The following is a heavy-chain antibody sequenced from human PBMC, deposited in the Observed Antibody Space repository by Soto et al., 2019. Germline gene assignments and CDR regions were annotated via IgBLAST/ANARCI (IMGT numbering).Heavy chain of an antibody. CDR3: AKDRGAGIAASWFDY. Sequence: GGSLRLSCAASGFTFSSYGMHWVRQAPGKGLEWVAFISYDGSNKYYADSVKGRFTISRDNSKNTLYLQMNSLRAEDTAVYYCAKDRGAGIAASWFDYWGQGTLVTVSS. CDR2: ISYDGSNK. V-gene: IGHV3-30*18. D-gene: IGHD6-25*01. CDR1: GFTFSSYG. J-gene: IGHJ4*02.